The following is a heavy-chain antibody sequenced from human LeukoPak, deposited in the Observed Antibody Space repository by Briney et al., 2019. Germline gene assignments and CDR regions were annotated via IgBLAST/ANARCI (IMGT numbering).Heavy chain of an antibody. CDR3: AKVGYSSGWYTDY. CDR1: GFTFSSYD. J-gene: IGHJ4*02. CDR2: ISGSGGTT. Sequence: PGGSLRLSCAASGFTFSSYDKSWVRQAPGKGLEWVSVISGSGGTTYYADSVKGRFTISRDNSKNTLYLQMNSLRAEDTAVYYCAKVGYSSGWYTDYWGQGTLVTVSS. V-gene: IGHV3-23*01. D-gene: IGHD6-19*01.